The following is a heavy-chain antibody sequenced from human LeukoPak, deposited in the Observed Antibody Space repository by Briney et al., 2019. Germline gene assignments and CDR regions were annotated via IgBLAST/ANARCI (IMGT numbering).Heavy chain of an antibody. D-gene: IGHD6-6*01. CDR2: IIPIFGTA. J-gene: IGHJ6*03. CDR3: ARDRNRIAARPEFDYYYYYMDV. V-gene: IGHV1-69*05. Sequence: ASVKVSCKASGGTFSCYAISLVRQAPGQGLEWMGGIIPIFGTANYAQKFQGRVTITTDESTSTAYMELSSLRSEDTAVYYCARDRNRIAARPEFDYYYYYMDVWGKGTTLTVSS. CDR1: GGTFSCYA.